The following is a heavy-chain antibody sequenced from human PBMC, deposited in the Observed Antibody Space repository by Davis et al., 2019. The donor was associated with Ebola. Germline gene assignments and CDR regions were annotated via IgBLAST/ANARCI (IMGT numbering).Heavy chain of an antibody. CDR2: INHSGST. CDR1: GGSFSGYY. J-gene: IGHJ6*03. Sequence: PSETLSLTCAVYGGSFSGYYWSWIRQPPGKGLEWIGEINHSGSTNYNPSLKSRVTISVDTSKNQFSLKLSSVTAADTAVYYCARAGGCSSTSCFYRYWYYYMDVWGKGTTVTVSS. V-gene: IGHV4-34*01. CDR3: ARAGGCSSTSCFYRYWYYYMDV. D-gene: IGHD2-2*01.